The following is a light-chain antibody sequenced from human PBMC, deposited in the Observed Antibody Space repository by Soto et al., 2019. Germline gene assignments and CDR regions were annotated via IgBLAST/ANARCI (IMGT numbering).Light chain of an antibody. Sequence: DIEMTQSPDSLAVSLDERATINCKSSQSVLYSSNNKNYLAWYQQKPGQPPKLLIYWASTREYGVPDRFSGSGSGTDFTLTISSLQTEDVAFYYCQQYYSAPPTFGPGTKVDIK. CDR1: QSVLYSSNNKNY. CDR3: QQYYSAPPT. CDR2: WAS. J-gene: IGKJ3*01. V-gene: IGKV4-1*01.